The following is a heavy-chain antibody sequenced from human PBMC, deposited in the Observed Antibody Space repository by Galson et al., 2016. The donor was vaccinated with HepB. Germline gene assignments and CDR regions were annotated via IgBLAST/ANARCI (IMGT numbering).Heavy chain of an antibody. Sequence: SLRLSCAASGFPFYNYVMNWVRQAPGMGLEWVSSISESDGRTFYADSVRGRFTISRDNSKIALYLQMNSLRVEDTAIYYCVRRGFGGWGAFDIWGQGTTVTV. CDR3: VRRGFGGWGAFDI. D-gene: IGHD3-3*01. CDR1: GFPFYNYV. CDR2: ISESDGRT. V-gene: IGHV3-23*01. J-gene: IGHJ3*02.